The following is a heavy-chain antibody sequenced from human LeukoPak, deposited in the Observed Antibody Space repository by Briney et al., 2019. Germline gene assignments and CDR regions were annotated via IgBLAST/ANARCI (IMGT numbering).Heavy chain of an antibody. CDR3: ARGGYDCSTTSCYPLTFDY. CDR1: GGSISSGDYY. Sequence: SETLSLTCTVSGGSISSGDYYWNWIRQHPGKGLEWIGYIYHSGSTYYNPSLKSRVTISVDMSENQFSLKLSSVTAADTAVYYCARGGYDCSTTSCYPLTFDYWGREPWSPSPQ. J-gene: IGHJ4*02. V-gene: IGHV4-31*03. D-gene: IGHD2-2*01. CDR2: IYHSGST.